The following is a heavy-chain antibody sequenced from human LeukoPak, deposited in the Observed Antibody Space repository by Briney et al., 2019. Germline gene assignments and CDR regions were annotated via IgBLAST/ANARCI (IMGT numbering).Heavy chain of an antibody. Sequence: ASVKVSCKASGGTFSSYAISWVRQAPGQGLEWMGGIIPIFGTANYAQKFQGRVTITADESTSTAYMELTSLRSEDTAMYYCARSLGYHSGRYFDYWGQGILVTVSS. V-gene: IGHV1-69*01. CDR2: IIPIFGTA. J-gene: IGHJ4*02. D-gene: IGHD3-10*01. CDR1: GGTFSSYA. CDR3: ARSLGYHSGRYFDY.